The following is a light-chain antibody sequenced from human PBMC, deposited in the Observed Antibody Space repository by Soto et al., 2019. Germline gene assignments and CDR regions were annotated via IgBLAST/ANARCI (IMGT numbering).Light chain of an antibody. V-gene: IGKV3-11*01. CDR1: QSVSSY. CDR2: DAS. Sequence: EIVLTQSPATLSLSPGERATLSCRASQSVSSYLAWYQQKPGQAPRLLIYDASNRATGIPARFSGSGSGTDFTLTISSIEPEDVAVYYCQQRSNWPPRTFGGGTKVEIK. CDR3: QQRSNWPPRT. J-gene: IGKJ4*01.